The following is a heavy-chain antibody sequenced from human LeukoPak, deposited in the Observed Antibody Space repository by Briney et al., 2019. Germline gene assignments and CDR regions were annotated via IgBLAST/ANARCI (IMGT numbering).Heavy chain of an antibody. CDR3: ARRKYSSAWYWFDP. V-gene: IGHV4-4*02. Sequence: SGTLSLTCAVSGGSISSSNWWSWVRQPPGKGLEWIWEIYHSGSTNYNPSLKSRVTISVDKSKNQFSLKLSSVTAADTAVYYCARRKYSSAWYWFDPWGQGTLVTVSS. J-gene: IGHJ5*02. CDR2: IYHSGST. D-gene: IGHD6-19*01. CDR1: GGSISSSNW.